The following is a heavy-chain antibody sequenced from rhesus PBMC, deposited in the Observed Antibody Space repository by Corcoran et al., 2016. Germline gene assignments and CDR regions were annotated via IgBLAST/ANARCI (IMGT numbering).Heavy chain of an antibody. J-gene: IGHJ4*01. D-gene: IGHD6-43*01. CDR2: IGGSSGST. CDR1: GGSIRGYY. CDR3: ARSHIAAASFDY. V-gene: IGHV4-165*02. Sequence: QVQLQESGPGLVKPSETLSLTCAVSGGSIRGYYWTWIRPPPRKGLAWTGYIGGSSGSTSYNPSLKSRVTISTDTSKNQFSLKLSSVTAADTAVYFCARSHIAAASFDYWGQGVLVTVSS.